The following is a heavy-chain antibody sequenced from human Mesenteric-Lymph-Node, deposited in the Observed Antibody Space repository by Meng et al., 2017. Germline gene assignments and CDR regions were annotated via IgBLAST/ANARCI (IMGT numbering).Heavy chain of an antibody. CDR2: INPNSGGT. Sequence: ASVKVSCKASGYTFTGYYMHWVRQAPGQGLEWMGRINPNSGGTNYAQKFQGRVTMTRDTSISTAYMELSRLRSDDTAVYYCARDPVKQLTGSHFGYWGQGTLVTVSS. CDR1: GYTFTGYY. J-gene: IGHJ4*02. D-gene: IGHD7-27*01. V-gene: IGHV1-2*06. CDR3: ARDPVKQLTGSHFGY.